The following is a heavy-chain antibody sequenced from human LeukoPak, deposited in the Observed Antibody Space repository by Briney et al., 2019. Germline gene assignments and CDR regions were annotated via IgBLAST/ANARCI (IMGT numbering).Heavy chain of an antibody. CDR1: GFTFDDYA. J-gene: IGHJ4*02. CDR2: ISWNSGSI. Sequence: PGRSLRLSCAASGFTFDDYAMHWFRQAPGKGLEWVSGISWNSGSIGYADSVKGRFTISRDNAKNSLYLQMNSLRAEDMALYYCAKGYCSSTSCYTDYWGQGTLVTVSS. CDR3: AKGYCSSTSCYTDY. V-gene: IGHV3-9*03. D-gene: IGHD2-2*02.